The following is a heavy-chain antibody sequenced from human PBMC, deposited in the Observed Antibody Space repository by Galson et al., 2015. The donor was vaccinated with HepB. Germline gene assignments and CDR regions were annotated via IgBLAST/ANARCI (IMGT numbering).Heavy chain of an antibody. V-gene: IGHV1-18*04. CDR2: ISGDKGDT. CDR3: AGDSTEDHYYYYGLDV. D-gene: IGHD2-15*01. Sequence: SCKASGYTFSSYGISWARQAPGHGLEWMGWISGDKGDTNYAQKFQGRITLTTETSTNIAYMEVRSLRSDDTAIYYCAGDSTEDHYYYYGLDVWGHGTTVTVSS. J-gene: IGHJ6*02. CDR1: GYTFSSYG.